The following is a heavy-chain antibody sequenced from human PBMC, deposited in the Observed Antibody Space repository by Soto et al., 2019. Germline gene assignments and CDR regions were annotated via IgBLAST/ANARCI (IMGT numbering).Heavy chain of an antibody. V-gene: IGHV3-23*01. CDR2: ISGSGGST. D-gene: IGHD3-3*01. CDR3: AKVRGPSFGVVIMGAFDI. J-gene: IGHJ3*02. Sequence: GGSLRLSCAASGFTFSSYAMSWVRQAPGKGLEWVSAISGSGGSTYYADSVKGRFTISRDNSKNTLYLQMNSLRAEDTAVYYCAKVRGPSFGVVIMGAFDIWGQGTMVTVSS. CDR1: GFTFSSYA.